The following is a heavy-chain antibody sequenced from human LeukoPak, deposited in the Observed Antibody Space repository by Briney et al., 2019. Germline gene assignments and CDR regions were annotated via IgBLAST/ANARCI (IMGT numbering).Heavy chain of an antibody. V-gene: IGHV3-74*01. J-gene: IGHJ4*02. Sequence: GGSLRLSCAASGFTFSTYWMHWVRQVPGRGLVWVSRVNREGTTSAYADSVKGRFTISRDNDKNTLYLQMNSLRVEDTAVYYCARDVDWILFDYWGQGTLVTVSS. CDR1: GFTFSTYW. CDR2: VNREGTTS. CDR3: ARDVDWILFDY. D-gene: IGHD3-9*01.